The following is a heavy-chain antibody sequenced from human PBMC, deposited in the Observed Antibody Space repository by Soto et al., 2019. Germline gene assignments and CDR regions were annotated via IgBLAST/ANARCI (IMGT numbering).Heavy chain of an antibody. D-gene: IGHD6-13*01. J-gene: IGHJ5*02. V-gene: IGHV1-69*06. CDR3: AGDQGSPPGISWFDP. Sequence: ASVKVSCKASGGTFSSYAISWVRQAPGQGLEWMGGIIPIFGTANYAQKFQGRVTITADKSTSTAYMELSSLRSEDTAVYYCAGDQGSPPGISWFDPGGQGTLVTVPS. CDR1: GGTFSSYA. CDR2: IIPIFGTA.